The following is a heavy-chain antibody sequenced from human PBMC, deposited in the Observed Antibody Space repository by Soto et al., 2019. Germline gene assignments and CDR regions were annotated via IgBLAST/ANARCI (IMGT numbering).Heavy chain of an antibody. CDR3: ARDFFGNHYFDF. J-gene: IGHJ4*02. Sequence: SETLSLTCAVSGYSISSGYQWGWIRQPPGKGLEWIGNIFHSGTSSYNPSLKSRVTVSVDTSKNQISLNLTSVTAADTAIYYCARDFFGNHYFDFWGQGILVTVSS. CDR2: IFHSGTS. D-gene: IGHD3-10*01. V-gene: IGHV4-38-2*02. CDR1: GYSISSGYQ.